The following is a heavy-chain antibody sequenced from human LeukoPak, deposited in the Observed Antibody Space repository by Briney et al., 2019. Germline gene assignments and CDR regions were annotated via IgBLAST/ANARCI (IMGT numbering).Heavy chain of an antibody. CDR1: GFTFSGSA. D-gene: IGHD1-26*01. CDR2: IDKKDKGYATAT. CDR3: TRDSGAYNWLDP. J-gene: IGHJ5*02. V-gene: IGHV3-73*01. Sequence: GGSLKLSCAASGFTFSGSAIHWVRQSSGKGLEWVGQIDKKDKGYATATAYAASVKGRFTISRDDSINTAYLQMKSLKTEDTALYYCTRDSGAYNWLDPWGQGTLVTVSS.